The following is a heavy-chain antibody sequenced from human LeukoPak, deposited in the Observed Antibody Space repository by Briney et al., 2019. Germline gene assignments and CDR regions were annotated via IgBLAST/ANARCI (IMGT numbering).Heavy chain of an antibody. J-gene: IGHJ1*01. Sequence: PGGALRLSCAASGFTFSSYSMNWVRQAPGKGLEWVSSISSSSSYIYYADSVKGRFTISRDNAKNSLYLQMNSLRAEDTAVYYCASYSSSWTGYFQHWGQGNLVTVPS. CDR3: ASYSSSWTGYFQH. D-gene: IGHD6-13*01. CDR1: GFTFSSYS. CDR2: ISSSSSYI. V-gene: IGHV3-21*01.